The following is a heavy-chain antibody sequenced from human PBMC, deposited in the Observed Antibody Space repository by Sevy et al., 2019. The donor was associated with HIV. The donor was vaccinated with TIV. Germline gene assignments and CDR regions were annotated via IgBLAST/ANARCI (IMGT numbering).Heavy chain of an antibody. CDR3: ARGLYHYGSGSYRAFDI. D-gene: IGHD3-10*01. Sequence: GGYLRLSCAASGFTFSSYSMNWVRQAPGKGLEWFSSISSSSSYIYYADSVKGRFTISRDNAKNSLYLQMNSLRAEDTAVYYYARGLYHYGSGSYRAFDIWGQGTMVTVSS. J-gene: IGHJ3*02. V-gene: IGHV3-21*01. CDR2: ISSSSSYI. CDR1: GFTFSSYS.